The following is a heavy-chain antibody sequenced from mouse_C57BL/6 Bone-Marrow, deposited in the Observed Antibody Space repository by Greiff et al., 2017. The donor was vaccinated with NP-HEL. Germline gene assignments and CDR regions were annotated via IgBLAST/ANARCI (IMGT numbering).Heavy chain of an antibody. V-gene: IGHV1-76*01. Sequence: VQLQQSGAELVRPGASVKLSCKASGYTFTDYYINWVKQRPGQGLEWIARIYPGSGNTYYNEKFKGKATLTAEKSSSTAYMQLSSLTSEDSAVYFCAITTVVASDYWGQGTTLTVSS. J-gene: IGHJ2*01. CDR2: IYPGSGNT. D-gene: IGHD1-1*01. CDR1: GYTFTDYY. CDR3: AITTVVASDY.